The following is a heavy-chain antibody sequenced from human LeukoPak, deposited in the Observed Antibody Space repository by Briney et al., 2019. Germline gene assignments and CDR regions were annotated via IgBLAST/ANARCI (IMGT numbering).Heavy chain of an antibody. CDR3: ARGYYGSGSSRPFDY. J-gene: IGHJ4*02. D-gene: IGHD3-10*01. CDR1: GYTFTGYY. Sequence: ASVKVSCKASGYTFTGYYMHWVRQAPGQGLEWMGWINPNSGGTNYAQKFQGRVTMTRDTSISTAYMELSRLRSDDTAVYYCARGYYGSGSSRPFDYWGQGTLVTVSS. V-gene: IGHV1-2*02. CDR2: INPNSGGT.